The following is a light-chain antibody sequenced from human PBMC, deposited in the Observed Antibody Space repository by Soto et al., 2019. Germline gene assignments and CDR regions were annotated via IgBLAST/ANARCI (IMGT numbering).Light chain of an antibody. CDR3: QQYNNWPPFT. V-gene: IGKV3-15*01. J-gene: IGKJ3*01. CDR1: QSVSND. Sequence: EIVMTQSPASLSVSPGQRATLSCRASQSVSNDLAWYQQKPGQAPRLLIYGAYTRATGIPARFSGSGSGTEFTLTISSLQSEDFAVYYCQQYNNWPPFTFGPGTKVAIK. CDR2: GAY.